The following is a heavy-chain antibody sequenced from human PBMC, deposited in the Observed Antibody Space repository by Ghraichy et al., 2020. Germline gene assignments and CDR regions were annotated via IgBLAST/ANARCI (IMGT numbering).Heavy chain of an antibody. CDR2: INGDGSAT. D-gene: IGHD3-10*02. CDR3: ARGVRGFTPYGMDV. Sequence: GGSLRLSCAASGFTFSSYWMHWVRQAPGKGLVWVSRINGDGSATSHADSVKGRFTISRDNAKNTLYLQMNSLGAEDTAVYYCARGVRGFTPYGMDVWGQGTTVTVSS. J-gene: IGHJ6*02. CDR1: GFTFSSYW. V-gene: IGHV3-74*01.